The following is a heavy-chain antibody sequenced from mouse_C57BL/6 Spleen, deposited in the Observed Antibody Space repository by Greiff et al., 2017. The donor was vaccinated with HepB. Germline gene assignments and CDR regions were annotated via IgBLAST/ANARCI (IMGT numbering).Heavy chain of an antibody. J-gene: IGHJ3*01. V-gene: IGHV1-18*01. CDR1: GYTFTDYN. D-gene: IGHD1-1*01. CDR2: INPNNGGT. CDR3: ARRGLLLPFAY. Sequence: VQLQQSGPELVKPGASVKIPCKASGYTFTDYNMDWVKQSHGKSLEWIGDINPNNGGTIYNQKFKGKATLTVDKSSSTAYMELRSLTSEDTAVYYCARRGLLLPFAYWGQGTLVTVSA.